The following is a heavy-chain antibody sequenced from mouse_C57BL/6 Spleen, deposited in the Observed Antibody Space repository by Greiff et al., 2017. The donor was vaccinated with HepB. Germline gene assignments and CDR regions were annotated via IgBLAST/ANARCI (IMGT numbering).Heavy chain of an antibody. D-gene: IGHD2-4*01. CDR2: IWSGGST. CDR1: GFSLTSYG. J-gene: IGHJ2*01. CDR3: ARGDYDVYYFDY. V-gene: IGHV2-2*01. Sequence: VQLVESGPGLVQPSQSLSITCTVSGFSLTSYGVHWVSQSPGKGLEWLGVIWSGGSTDYNAAFISRLSISKDNSKSQVFFTMNSLQADETAIYYCARGDYDVYYFDYGGQGTTLTVSS.